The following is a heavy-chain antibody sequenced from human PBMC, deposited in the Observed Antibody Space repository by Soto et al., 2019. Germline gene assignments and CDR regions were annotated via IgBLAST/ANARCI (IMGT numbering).Heavy chain of an antibody. J-gene: IGHJ4*02. D-gene: IGHD6-13*01. CDR3: ASLRSRWNIDY. CDR1: GGSISTDDHY. V-gene: IGHV4-30-4*01. Sequence: QVQLQEPGPGLVKPSQTLSLTCTVSGGSISTDDHYWSWIRQPPGKGLEWIGYIYYTGSTHDTPSLKTRLFTSLDTSKNQFSLQLTSVTAADTAVYYCASLRSRWNIDYWGQGTLVTVSS. CDR2: IYYTGST.